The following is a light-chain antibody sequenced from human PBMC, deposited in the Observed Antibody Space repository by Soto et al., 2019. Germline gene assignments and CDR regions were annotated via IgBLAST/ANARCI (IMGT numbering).Light chain of an antibody. CDR3: MHGTFAPHT. CDR1: QSLVDSDGNTY. Sequence: DVVMTQSPLSLPVTLGQPASIYCRSSQSLVDSDGNTYLSWFQQRPVQSPRRLIYKVSNRDSGVPDRFSGSGSGSDFTLRIRRVEADDVGTYYCMHGTFAPHTFGRGTKLEIK. J-gene: IGKJ2*01. V-gene: IGKV2-30*01. CDR2: KVS.